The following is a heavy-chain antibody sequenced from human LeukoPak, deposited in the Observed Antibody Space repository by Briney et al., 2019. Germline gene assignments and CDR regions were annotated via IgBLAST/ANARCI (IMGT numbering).Heavy chain of an antibody. Sequence: GGSLRLSCAASGFTFSSYAMSWVRQAPRNGLEWVSAISGSGGSTYYADSVKGRFTISRDNSKNTLYLQMNSLRAEDTAVYYCARKESSGWYGDYWGQGTLVTVSS. V-gene: IGHV3-23*01. J-gene: IGHJ4*02. CDR1: GFTFSSYA. D-gene: IGHD6-19*01. CDR2: ISGSGGST. CDR3: ARKESSGWYGDY.